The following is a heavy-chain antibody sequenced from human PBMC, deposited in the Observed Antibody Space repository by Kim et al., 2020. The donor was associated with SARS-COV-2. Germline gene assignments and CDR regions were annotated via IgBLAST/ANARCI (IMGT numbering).Heavy chain of an antibody. D-gene: IGHD2-21*02. CDR2: INTHGDDK. CDR1: GFIFTTYS. Sequence: GGSLRLSCAASGFIFTTYSMAWVRQAPGNGLEWVAIINTHGDDKYYADSVKGRFTVSRDNTKDTLYLQMNSLRAEDTAVYYCAKYGVVTGTPSFDFWGQGTLVTVSS. V-gene: IGHV3-23*01. J-gene: IGHJ4*02. CDR3: AKYGVVTGTPSFDF.